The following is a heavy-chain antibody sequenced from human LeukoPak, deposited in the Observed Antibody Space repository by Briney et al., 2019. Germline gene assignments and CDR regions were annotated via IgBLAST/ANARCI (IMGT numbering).Heavy chain of an antibody. D-gene: IGHD4-23*01. CDR1: GYTFTGYY. CDR2: INPNSGGT. Sequence: ASVKLSCKASGYTFTGYYMHWVRQAPGQGLEWMGWINPNSGGTNYAQKFQGRVTMTRDTSISTAYMELSRLRSDDTAVYYCAVMTTVVTPNFDDWGQGTLVTVSS. CDR3: AVMTTVVTPNFDD. J-gene: IGHJ4*02. V-gene: IGHV1-2*02.